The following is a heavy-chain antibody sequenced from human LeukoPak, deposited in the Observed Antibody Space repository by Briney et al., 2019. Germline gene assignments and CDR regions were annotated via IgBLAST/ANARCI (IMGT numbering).Heavy chain of an antibody. Sequence: GGSLRLSCAASGFTFSTYAISWVRQAPGKGLEWVSCISSTSNYIFYADSVRGRFTISRDNAKNSLYLQMDSLRAEDTAVYYCAKDVQSWVNYFNYWGQGTLVTVSS. D-gene: IGHD2-21*01. CDR1: GFTFSTYA. V-gene: IGHV3-21*04. CDR2: ISSTSNYI. J-gene: IGHJ4*02. CDR3: AKDVQSWVNYFNY.